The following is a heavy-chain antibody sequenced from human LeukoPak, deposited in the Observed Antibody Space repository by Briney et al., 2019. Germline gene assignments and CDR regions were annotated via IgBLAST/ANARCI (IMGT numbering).Heavy chain of an antibody. CDR3: ARPEIVVVPAAMPGWFDP. D-gene: IGHD2-2*01. Sequence: KSSETLSLTCTVSGGSISSSSYYWGWIRQPPGKGLEWIGSIYYSGSTYYNPSLKSRVTISVDTSKNQFSLKLSSVTAADTAVYYCARPEIVVVPAAMPGWFDPWGQGTLVTVSS. CDR2: IYYSGST. CDR1: GGSISSSSYY. V-gene: IGHV4-39*01. J-gene: IGHJ5*02.